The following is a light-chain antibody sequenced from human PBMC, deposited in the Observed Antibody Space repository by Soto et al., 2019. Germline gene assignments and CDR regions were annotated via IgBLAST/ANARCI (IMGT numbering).Light chain of an antibody. V-gene: IGKV3-20*01. CDR3: QQYGTPLHT. Sequence: MVLTQSPGTLSFSPGERATLSCRASQSVNIYLAWYQQKPGRAPRLLMYGASRRATGIPDRFSGSESGTDFTLIISRLEPEDWAVYYCQQYGTPLHTFVQGTKLAIK. J-gene: IGKJ2*01. CDR2: GAS. CDR1: QSVNIY.